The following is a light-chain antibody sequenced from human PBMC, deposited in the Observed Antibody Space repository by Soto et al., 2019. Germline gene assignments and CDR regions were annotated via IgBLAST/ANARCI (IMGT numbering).Light chain of an antibody. Sequence: ETVLTQSPGTLSLSPGERATLSCMASHSVNNNYLAWYQQKPGQAPRLLIYGTSSRATGISDRFSGSGSGTDFTLTISRLEPEDFAVYYCQQYGRSPRTFGRGTKVEIK. V-gene: IGKV3-20*01. CDR2: GTS. J-gene: IGKJ1*01. CDR3: QQYGRSPRT. CDR1: HSVNNNY.